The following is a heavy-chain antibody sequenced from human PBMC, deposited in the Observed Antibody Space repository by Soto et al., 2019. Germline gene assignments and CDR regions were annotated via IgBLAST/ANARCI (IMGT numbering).Heavy chain of an antibody. CDR1: GYTFTSYA. Sequence: QVQLVQSGAEVKKPGASVKVSCKASGYTFTSYAMHWVRQAPGQRREWMGWINAGNGNTKYSQKLQGRVTITRHTSAGTAYMELSSLRSEDTAVYYCAGAHAYNWAPADYCDYWGQGTLVTVSS. CDR2: INAGNGNT. V-gene: IGHV1-3*01. D-gene: IGHD1-1*01. CDR3: AGAHAYNWAPADYCDY. J-gene: IGHJ4*02.